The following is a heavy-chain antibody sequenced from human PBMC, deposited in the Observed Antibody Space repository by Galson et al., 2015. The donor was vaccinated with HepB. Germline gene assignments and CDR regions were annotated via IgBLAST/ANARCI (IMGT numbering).Heavy chain of an antibody. Sequence: SLRLSCAASGFTSSSFAMTWVRQAPGTGLEWVSAISGSGGSTYYADSVKGRFTISRDNSKNRLYLQMNSLRAEDTAVYYCAKDRMHCTSSSCAAPYYYYGMDVWGQGTTVTVSS. V-gene: IGHV3-23*01. D-gene: IGHD2-2*01. CDR1: GFTSSSFA. CDR3: AKDRMHCTSSSCAAPYYYYGMDV. CDR2: ISGSGGST. J-gene: IGHJ6*02.